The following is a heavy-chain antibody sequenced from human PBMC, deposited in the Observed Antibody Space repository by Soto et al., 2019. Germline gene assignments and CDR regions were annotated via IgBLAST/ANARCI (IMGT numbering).Heavy chain of an antibody. V-gene: IGHV1-69*01. CDR2: IIPIFGTA. CDR3: ARELSSSSSKYFYYGMDV. J-gene: IGHJ6*02. Sequence: QVQLVQSGAEVKKPGSSVKVSCKASGGTFSSYAISWVRQAPGQGLEWMGGIIPIFGTANYAQKFQGRVTITADESTSTAYMELSSLRSEDTAVYYCARELSSSSSKYFYYGMDVWGQGTTVTVFS. D-gene: IGHD6-6*01. CDR1: GGTFSSYA.